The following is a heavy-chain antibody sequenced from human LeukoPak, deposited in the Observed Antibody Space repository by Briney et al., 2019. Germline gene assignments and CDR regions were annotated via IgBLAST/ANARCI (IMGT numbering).Heavy chain of an antibody. D-gene: IGHD3-10*01. CDR3: TTEGLLWFGELYRDAFDI. V-gene: IGHV3-15*04. Sequence: PGGSLRLSCAASGFTFSNAWMSWVRQAPGKGLEWVGRIESKTDGGTTDYAAPVKGRFTISRDDSKNTLYLQMNSLKTEDTAVYYCTTEGLLWFGELYRDAFDIWGQGTMVTVSS. CDR2: IESKTDGGTT. J-gene: IGHJ3*02. CDR1: GFTFSNAW.